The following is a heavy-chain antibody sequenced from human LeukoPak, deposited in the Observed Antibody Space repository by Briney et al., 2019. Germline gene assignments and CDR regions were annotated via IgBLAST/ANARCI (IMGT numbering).Heavy chain of an antibody. Sequence: ASVKVSCKASGYTFTGYYMHWVRQAPGQGLEWMGWISAYNGNTNYAQKLQGRVTITRNTSISTAYMELSSLRSEDTAVYYCARGYYDILTGYYNPAEFDYWGQGTLVTVSS. CDR3: ARGYYDILTGYYNPAEFDY. CDR2: ISAYNGNT. D-gene: IGHD3-9*01. J-gene: IGHJ4*02. V-gene: IGHV1-8*03. CDR1: GYTFTGYY.